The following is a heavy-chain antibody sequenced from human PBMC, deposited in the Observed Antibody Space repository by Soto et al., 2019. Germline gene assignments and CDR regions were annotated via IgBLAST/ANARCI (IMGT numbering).Heavy chain of an antibody. CDR1: GFTFSSYA. V-gene: IGHV3-23*01. J-gene: IGHJ4*02. D-gene: IGHD6-19*01. Sequence: LRLSCAASGFTFSSYAMNWVRQAPTKGLEWVAAISGSGGTTLYADSLKGRFTISRDNSKNTLYLQMNSLRGEDTARYYCAKATTNGGWFNPFDSWGQGALVTVSS. CDR2: ISGSGGTT. CDR3: AKATTNGGWFNPFDS.